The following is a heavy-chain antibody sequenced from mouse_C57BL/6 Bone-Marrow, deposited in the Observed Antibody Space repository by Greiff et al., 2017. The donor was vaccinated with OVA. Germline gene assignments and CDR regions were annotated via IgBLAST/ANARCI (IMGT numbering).Heavy chain of an antibody. Sequence: EVQLQQSGTVLARPGASVKMSCKTSGYTFTSYWMHWVKQRPGQGLEWIGAIYPGNSDTSYNQKFKGKAKLTAVTSASTAYMELSSLTNEDSAVYDGTRGETAQATEFAYWGQGTLVTVSA. V-gene: IGHV1-5*01. CDR3: TRGETAQATEFAY. CDR2: IYPGNSDT. J-gene: IGHJ3*01. CDR1: GYTFTSYW. D-gene: IGHD3-2*02.